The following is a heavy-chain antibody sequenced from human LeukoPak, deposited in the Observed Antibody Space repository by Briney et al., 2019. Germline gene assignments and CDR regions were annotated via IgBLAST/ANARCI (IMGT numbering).Heavy chain of an antibody. Sequence: TGGSLRLSCAASGFTFSSYVMSWVRQAPGKGLEWVSVIGGSGDFTYYADSVKGRFTISRDNSKNTLYLQMNSLRAEDTAVYYCANRGTQHRLSIWGQGTMVTVSS. CDR2: IGGSGDFT. J-gene: IGHJ3*02. V-gene: IGHV3-23*01. CDR3: ANRGTQHRLSI. CDR1: GFTFSSYV. D-gene: IGHD1-1*01.